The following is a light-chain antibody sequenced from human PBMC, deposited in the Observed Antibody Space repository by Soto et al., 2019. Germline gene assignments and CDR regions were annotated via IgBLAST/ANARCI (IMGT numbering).Light chain of an antibody. J-gene: IGLJ1*01. V-gene: IGLV2-14*01. Sequence: QSALSHPASVSWSPGHSITISCTGSGRDIGAYDYVSWYQQHPGKAPKLLIYGVKNRPSGVSYRFSASKSAFTASLTISGLQAEEQAHYYCSSYTTSSFYVFGPGTKVTVL. CDR1: GRDIGAYDY. CDR2: GVK. CDR3: SSYTTSSFYV.